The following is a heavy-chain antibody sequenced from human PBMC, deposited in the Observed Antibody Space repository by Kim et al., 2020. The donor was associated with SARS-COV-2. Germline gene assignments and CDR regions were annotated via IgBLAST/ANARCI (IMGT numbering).Heavy chain of an antibody. D-gene: IGHD5-18*01. Sequence: SADSVKGRFTNSRDNSKNTLYLQMNGLGAEGTAVYCCVKDLDTAMVYDYWGQGTLVTVSS. CDR3: VKDLDTAMVYDY. J-gene: IGHJ4*02. V-gene: IGHV3-64D*09.